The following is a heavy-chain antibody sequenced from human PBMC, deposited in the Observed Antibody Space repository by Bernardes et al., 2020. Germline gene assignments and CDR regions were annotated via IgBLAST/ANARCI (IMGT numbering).Heavy chain of an antibody. J-gene: IGHJ5*02. CDR2: IYSGGST. D-gene: IGHD6-13*01. Sequence: GGSLRLSCAASGFTVSSNYMSWVRQAPGKGLEWVSVIYSGGSTYYADSVKGRFTISRDNSKNTLYLQMNSLRAEDTAVYYCARGLEAAAATWGFDPWGQGTLVTVSS. CDR3: ARGLEAAAATWGFDP. V-gene: IGHV3-53*01. CDR1: GFTVSSNY.